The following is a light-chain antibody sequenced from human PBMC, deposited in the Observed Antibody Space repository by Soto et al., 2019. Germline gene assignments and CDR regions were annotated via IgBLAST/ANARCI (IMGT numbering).Light chain of an antibody. Sequence: EIVLTQSPATLSLSPGERATLSCRASQSVSESLAWYQQKPGQAPRLLIYDVSYRATGIPVRFSGSGSGTDFTLTISSLGPEDFAVYYCQQRSDWLPITFGQGTRLENK. CDR1: QSVSES. V-gene: IGKV3-11*01. CDR3: QQRSDWLPIT. J-gene: IGKJ5*01. CDR2: DVS.